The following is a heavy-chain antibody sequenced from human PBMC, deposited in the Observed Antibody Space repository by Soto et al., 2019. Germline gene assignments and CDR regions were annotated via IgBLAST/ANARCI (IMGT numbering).Heavy chain of an antibody. CDR3: ARARYDSSGYFWFDP. V-gene: IGHV4-30-4*01. CDR1: GGSISSGDFY. J-gene: IGHJ5*02. D-gene: IGHD3-22*01. Sequence: QVQLQESGPGLVKPSQTLSLTCTVSGGSISSGDFYWNWIRQPPGKGLEWIGYIYSSGSTHYNPSLKSRVTISVDTSKNQVSLKLSSVTAADTAVYYCARARYDSSGYFWFDPWGQGTLVTVSS. CDR2: IYSSGST.